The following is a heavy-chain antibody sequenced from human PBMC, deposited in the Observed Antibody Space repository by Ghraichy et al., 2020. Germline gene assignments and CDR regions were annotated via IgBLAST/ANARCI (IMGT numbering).Heavy chain of an antibody. J-gene: IGHJ3*02. CDR2: KSYDGSNT. V-gene: IGHV3-30*18. CDR3: AKGFYDKSADYDTDFFDI. Sequence: GGSLRLSCAASGFSFSSHGIYWVRQAPGKGLEWVAVKSYDGSNTYYADSVQGRFTVSRDNSKNTLYLEMNDLRPEDTALYFCAKGFYDKSADYDTDFFDIGGQGTMVIVSS. D-gene: IGHD4/OR15-4a*01. CDR1: GFSFSSHG.